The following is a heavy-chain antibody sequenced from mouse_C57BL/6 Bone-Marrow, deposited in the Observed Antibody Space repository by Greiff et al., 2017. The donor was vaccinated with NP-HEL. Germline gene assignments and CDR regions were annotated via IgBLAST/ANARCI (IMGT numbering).Heavy chain of an antibody. CDR1: GYTFTSYG. CDR2: IYPRSGNT. D-gene: IGHD1-1*01. CDR3: ARTPDYYGSSKGYFDV. Sequence: VQLVESGAELARPGASVKLSCKASGYTFTSYGISWVKQRTGQGLEWIGEIYPRSGNTYYNEKFKGKATLTADKSSSTAYMELRSLTSEDSAVYFCARTPDYYGSSKGYFDVWGTGTTVTVSS. V-gene: IGHV1-81*01. J-gene: IGHJ1*03.